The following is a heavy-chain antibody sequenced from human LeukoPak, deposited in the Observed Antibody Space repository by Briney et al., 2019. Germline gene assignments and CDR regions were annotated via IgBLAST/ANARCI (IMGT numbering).Heavy chain of an antibody. CDR2: ISSSSSYI. D-gene: IGHD2-2*01. V-gene: IGHV3-21*01. Sequence: GGSLRLSCAASGFTFSSYSMNWVRQAPVKGLEWVSSISSSSSYIYYADSVKGRFTISRDNAKNSLYLQMNSLRAEDTAVYYCARDMNRPEKYYYGMDVWGHGTTVTVSS. CDR3: ARDMNRPEKYYYGMDV. CDR1: GFTFSSYS. J-gene: IGHJ6*02.